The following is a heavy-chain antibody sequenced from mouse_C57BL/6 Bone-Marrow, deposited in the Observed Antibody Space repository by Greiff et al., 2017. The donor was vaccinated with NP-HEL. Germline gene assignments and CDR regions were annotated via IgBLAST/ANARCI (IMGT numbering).Heavy chain of an antibody. CDR1: GFTFSSYA. J-gene: IGHJ1*03. D-gene: IGHD1-1*01. Sequence: EVQRVESGGGLVKPGGSLKLSCAASGFTFSSYAMSWVRQTPEKRLEWVATISDGGSYTYYPDNVKGRFTISRDNAKNNLYLQMSHLKSEDTAMYYCARGGYYYGSSPYWYFDVWGKGTTVTVSS. V-gene: IGHV5-4*01. CDR2: ISDGGSYT. CDR3: ARGGYYYGSSPYWYFDV.